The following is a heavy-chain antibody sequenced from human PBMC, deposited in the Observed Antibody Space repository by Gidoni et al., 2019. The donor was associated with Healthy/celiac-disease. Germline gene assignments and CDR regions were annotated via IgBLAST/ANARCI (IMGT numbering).Heavy chain of an antibody. D-gene: IGHD6-19*01. CDR1: GFTFSSYA. CDR3: AKHPGMWLVLFDY. J-gene: IGHJ4*02. Sequence: EVQLLESGGGLVQPGGSLRLSCAASGFTFSSYAMSWVRQAPGKGLGWVSAISGSGGSTYYADSVKGRFTISRDNSKNTLYLQMNSLRAEDTAVYYCAKHPGMWLVLFDYWGQGTLVTVSS. CDR2: ISGSGGST. V-gene: IGHV3-23*01.